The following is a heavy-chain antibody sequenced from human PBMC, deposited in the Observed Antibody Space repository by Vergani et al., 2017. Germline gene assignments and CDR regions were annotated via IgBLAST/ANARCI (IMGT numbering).Heavy chain of an antibody. CDR1: GFTFSSYW. CDR3: ASRLYGDLAD. V-gene: IGHV3-74*01. CDR2: INSGGSTT. Sequence: EVQLVESGGGLVQPGGSLRLSCAASGFTFSSYWMHWVRQAPGKGLLWVSRINSGGSTTTYADSVKGRFTISRDNAKSTLYLQMNSLRAEDTAVYYCASRLYGDLADWGQGTLVTVSS. D-gene: IGHD4-17*01. J-gene: IGHJ4*02.